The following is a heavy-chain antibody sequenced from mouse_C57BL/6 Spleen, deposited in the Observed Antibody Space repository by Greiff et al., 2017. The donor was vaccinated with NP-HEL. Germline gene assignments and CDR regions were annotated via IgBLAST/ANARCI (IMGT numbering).Heavy chain of an antibody. CDR1: GYTFTSYW. CDR2: IDPSDSYT. D-gene: IGHD2-4*01. V-gene: IGHV1-59*01. CDR3: ARYDYGG. J-gene: IGHJ3*02. Sequence: VQLQQSGAELVRPGTSVKLSCKASGYTFTSYWMHWVKQRPGQGLEWIGVIDPSDSYTNYNQKFKGKATLTVDTSSSTAYMQLSSLTSEDSAVYYCARYDYGGWGQGTLVTVSA.